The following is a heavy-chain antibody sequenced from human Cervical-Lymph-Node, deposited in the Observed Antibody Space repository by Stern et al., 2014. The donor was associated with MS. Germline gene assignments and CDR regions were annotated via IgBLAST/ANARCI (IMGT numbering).Heavy chain of an antibody. CDR1: GFTVSSNY. V-gene: IGHV3-66*02. D-gene: IGHD3-22*01. CDR2: IYSGGSK. J-gene: IGHJ3*02. Sequence: EMQLVESGGGLVQPGGSLRLSCAASGFTVSSNYMSWVRQAPGKGLEWVSVIYSGGSKYYADSVKGRFTISRDNSKNTLYLQMNSLRAEDTAVYYCARLYYYDSSGYGPHAFDIWGQGTMVTVSS. CDR3: ARLYYYDSSGYGPHAFDI.